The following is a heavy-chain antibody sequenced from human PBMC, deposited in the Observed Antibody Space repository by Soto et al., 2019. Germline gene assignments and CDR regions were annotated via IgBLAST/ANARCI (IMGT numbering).Heavy chain of an antibody. CDR2: FFYSENT. Sequence: SETLSLTCTVSGGSISSGDYYWGWIRQPPGRGLEWIGYFFYSENTYYNPSLKSRVTISVDSSKNHFSLNLNSVTAADSAIYYCVRGRGYSTGYFDYWGQGSQVTVSS. D-gene: IGHD3-3*01. CDR1: GGSISSGDYY. CDR3: VRGRGYSTGYFDY. V-gene: IGHV4-39*02. J-gene: IGHJ4*02.